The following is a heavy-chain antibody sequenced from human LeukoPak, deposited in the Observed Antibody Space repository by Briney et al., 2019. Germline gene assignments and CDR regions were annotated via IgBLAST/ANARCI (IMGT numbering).Heavy chain of an antibody. D-gene: IGHD2-15*01. CDR3: ARDRTELLAIYYYYGMDV. CDR2: IIPIFGTA. J-gene: IGHJ6*02. V-gene: IGHV1-69*13. CDR1: GGTFSSYA. Sequence: ASVKVSCKASGGTFSSYAISWVRQAPGQGLEWMGGIIPIFGTANYAQKFQGRVTITADESTSTAYMELSRLRSEDTAVYYCARDRTELLAIYYYYGMDVWGQGTTVTVSS.